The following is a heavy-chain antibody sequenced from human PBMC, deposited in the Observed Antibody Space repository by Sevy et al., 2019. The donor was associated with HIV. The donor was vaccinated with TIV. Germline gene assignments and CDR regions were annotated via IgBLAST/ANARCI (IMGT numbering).Heavy chain of an antibody. D-gene: IGHD1-26*01. CDR1: GYTFSNYV. Sequence: GGSLRLSCAASGYTFSNYVMTWVRHSPGKGLEWVASIRGRGDKTFYADSVKGRFTISRDNSKNKLYLEMDSLRVEDTAVYYCAKDLPTNKNSGTYYHYWGQGTLVTVSS. V-gene: IGHV3-23*01. CDR3: AKDLPTNKNSGTYYHY. J-gene: IGHJ4*02. CDR2: IRGRGDKT.